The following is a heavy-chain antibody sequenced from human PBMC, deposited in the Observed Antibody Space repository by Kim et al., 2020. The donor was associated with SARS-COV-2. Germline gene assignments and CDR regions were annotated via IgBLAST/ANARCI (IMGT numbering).Heavy chain of an antibody. J-gene: IGHJ4*02. CDR3: AKDYRLRGAYYFDY. V-gene: IGHV3-23*01. Sequence: AYSVKGRFTISRYNSKNTLYLQMNSLRAEDTAVYYCAKDYRLRGAYYFDYWGQGTLVTVSS. D-gene: IGHD4-17*01.